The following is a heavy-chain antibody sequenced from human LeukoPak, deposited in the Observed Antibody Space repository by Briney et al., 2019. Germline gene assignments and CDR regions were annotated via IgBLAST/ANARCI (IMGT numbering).Heavy chain of an antibody. D-gene: IGHD1-20*01. CDR2: ISGSGGST. J-gene: IGHJ5*02. V-gene: IGHV3-23*01. CDR3: AKSGMTQLNWFDP. Sequence: PGRSLRLSCAASGFTFSSYAMSWVRQAPGKGLGRVSAISGSGGSTYYADSVKGRFTISRDNSKNTLYLQMNSLRAEDTAVYYCAKSGMTQLNWFDPWGQGTLVTVSS. CDR1: GFTFSSYA.